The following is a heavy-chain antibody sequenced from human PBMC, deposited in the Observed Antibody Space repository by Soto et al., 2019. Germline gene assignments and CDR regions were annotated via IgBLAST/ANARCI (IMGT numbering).Heavy chain of an antibody. CDR3: ENRTTGWCFDL. Sequence: EVQLLESGGGLVQPGGSLRLSCAASGFTFTSYAMNWVRQAPGKGLEWVSVISGSGGSTYYADSVKGRFTISRDNSKNTLYLLISSLRAEDTAVYYCENRTTGWCFDLWGRGTLVTVSS. CDR1: GFTFTSYA. J-gene: IGHJ2*01. V-gene: IGHV3-23*01. D-gene: IGHD1-1*01. CDR2: ISGSGGST.